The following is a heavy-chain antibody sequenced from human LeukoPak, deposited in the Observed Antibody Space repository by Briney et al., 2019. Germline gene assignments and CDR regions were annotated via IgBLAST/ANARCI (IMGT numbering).Heavy chain of an antibody. V-gene: IGHV1-2*02. D-gene: IGHD6-19*01. CDR3: ARDRTRTGYSSGWYHDY. J-gene: IGHJ4*02. Sequence: ASVKVSCKASGYTFTSYYMHWVRQAPGQGLEWMGWINPNSGGTNYAQTFQGRVTMTRDTSISTDYMELSRLRSDDTAVYYCARDRTRTGYSSGWYHDYWGQGTLVTVSS. CDR2: INPNSGGT. CDR1: GYTFTSYY.